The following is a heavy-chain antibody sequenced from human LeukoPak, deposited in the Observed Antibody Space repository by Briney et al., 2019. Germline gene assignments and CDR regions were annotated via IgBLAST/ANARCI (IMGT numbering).Heavy chain of an antibody. Sequence: GGSLRLSCAASGFTFSSYSMNWVRQAPGKGLEWVSSISSSSSYIYYADSVKGRFTISRDNAKNSLYLQMNSLRAEDTAVYYCARGRTTTVTKDPFDYWGQGTLVTVSS. V-gene: IGHV3-21*01. D-gene: IGHD4-17*01. CDR3: ARGRTTTVTKDPFDY. CDR1: GFTFSSYS. CDR2: ISSSSSYI. J-gene: IGHJ4*02.